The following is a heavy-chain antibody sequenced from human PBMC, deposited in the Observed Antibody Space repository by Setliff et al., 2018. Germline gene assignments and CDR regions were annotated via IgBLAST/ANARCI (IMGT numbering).Heavy chain of an antibody. D-gene: IGHD3-9*01. CDR3: AGTPARGTTWLSPFDY. Sequence: SETLSLTCTVTGGSFDSGIHYWSWIRQPAGKVPEWIGLIQGTGNTNYNPSLQSRATISIDTSKNQISLKITSVTAADTALYSCAGTPARGTTWLSPFDYWGQGIQVTVSS. CDR2: IQGTGNT. J-gene: IGHJ4*02. CDR1: GGSFDSGIHY. V-gene: IGHV4-61*02.